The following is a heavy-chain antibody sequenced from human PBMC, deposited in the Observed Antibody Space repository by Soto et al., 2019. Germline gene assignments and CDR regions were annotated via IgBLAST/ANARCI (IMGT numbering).Heavy chain of an antibody. CDR3: AREIAARL. CDR2: IKQDGSEE. D-gene: IGHD6-6*01. CDR1: GFTFSSYW. Sequence: EVQLVESGGGLVQPGGSLRLSCAASGFTFSSYWMSWFRQAPGKGLEWVDNIKQDGSEENYVDSVKGRFTISRDNAKNALYLQMNSLRVEDTAVYSCAREIAARLWGKGTTVTVSS. J-gene: IGHJ6*04. V-gene: IGHV3-7*01.